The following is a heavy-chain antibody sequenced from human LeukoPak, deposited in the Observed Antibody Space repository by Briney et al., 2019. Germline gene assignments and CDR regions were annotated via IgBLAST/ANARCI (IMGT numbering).Heavy chain of an antibody. Sequence: ASVKVSCKASGYTFSSYGITWVRQAPGQGLEWMGWINPNSGGTNYAQKFQGRVTMTRDTSISTAYMDLSRLRSDDTAVYYCARGSIVGATFDYFDYWGQGTLVTVSS. V-gene: IGHV1-2*02. J-gene: IGHJ4*02. CDR1: GYTFSSYG. D-gene: IGHD1-26*01. CDR2: INPNSGGT. CDR3: ARGSIVGATFDYFDY.